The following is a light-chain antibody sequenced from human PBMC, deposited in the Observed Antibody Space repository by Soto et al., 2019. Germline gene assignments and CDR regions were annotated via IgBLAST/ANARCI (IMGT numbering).Light chain of an antibody. CDR3: QQDGSSGT. Sequence: VLTESPCTLSLTPGESATLSCRASQSVSNNYLAWYQQNPGQAPRLLIYDASNRATGIPDRCSGSGFGTDFTLTISILEPEDFALYYCQQDGSSGTFGQGTKVDIK. CDR2: DAS. CDR1: QSVSNNY. J-gene: IGKJ1*01. V-gene: IGKV3-20*01.